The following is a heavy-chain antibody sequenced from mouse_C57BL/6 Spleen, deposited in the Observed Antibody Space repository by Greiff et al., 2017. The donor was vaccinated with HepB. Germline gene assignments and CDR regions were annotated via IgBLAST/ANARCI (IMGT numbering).Heavy chain of an antibody. V-gene: IGHV1-82*01. Sequence: QVQLQQSGPELVKPGASVKISCKASGYAFSSSWMNWVKQRPGKGLEWIGRIYPGDGDTNYNGKFKGKATLTADKSSSTAYMQLSSLTSADSAVYFCARPAVVDYYAMDYWGQGTSVTVSS. CDR2: IYPGDGDT. CDR1: GYAFSSSW. J-gene: IGHJ4*01. CDR3: ARPAVVDYYAMDY. D-gene: IGHD1-1*01.